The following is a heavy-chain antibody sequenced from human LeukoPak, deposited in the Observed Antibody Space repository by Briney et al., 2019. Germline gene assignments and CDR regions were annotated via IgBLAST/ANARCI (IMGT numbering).Heavy chain of an antibody. CDR1: GFTFSSYA. Sequence: GRSLRLSCAASGFTFSSYAMHWVRQAPGKGLEWVAVISYDGSNKYYADSVKGRFTISRDNSKNTVFLQMNSLRTDDTAVYYCGRERSGTYVHAFDSWGQGSLVTVSS. V-gene: IGHV3-30*04. CDR3: GRERSGTYVHAFDS. D-gene: IGHD3-3*01. CDR2: ISYDGSNK. J-gene: IGHJ5*01.